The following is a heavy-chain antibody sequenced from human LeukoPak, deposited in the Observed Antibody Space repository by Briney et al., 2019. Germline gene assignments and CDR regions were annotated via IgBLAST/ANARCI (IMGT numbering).Heavy chain of an antibody. J-gene: IGHJ5*02. V-gene: IGHV4-59*08. CDR1: GGSISSYY. Sequence: PSETLSLTCTVSGGSISSYYWSWIRQAPGKGLEWIGYIYYSGSTNYNPSLKSRVTISVDTSKNQFSLKLSSVTAADTAVYYCARQQWLVGWFDPWGQGTLVTVSS. CDR3: ARQQWLVGWFDP. D-gene: IGHD6-19*01. CDR2: IYYSGST.